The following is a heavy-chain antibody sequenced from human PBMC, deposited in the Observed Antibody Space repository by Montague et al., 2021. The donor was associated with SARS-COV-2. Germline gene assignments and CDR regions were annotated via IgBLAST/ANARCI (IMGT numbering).Heavy chain of an antibody. CDR2: IYSGGST. CDR3: ARDLISGRTGIVYNYYCMDV. Sequence: TLSLTCTVSGGSISSGSYYWSWIRQPAGKGLEWIGCIYSGGSTYYNPSLKSRVTISGDTSKNQFSLNVSSVTAADTAVYYCARDLISGRTGIVYNYYCMDVWGQGTPVTVSS. J-gene: IGHJ6*02. CDR1: GGSISSGSYY. D-gene: IGHD1/OR15-1a*01. V-gene: IGHV4-61*02.